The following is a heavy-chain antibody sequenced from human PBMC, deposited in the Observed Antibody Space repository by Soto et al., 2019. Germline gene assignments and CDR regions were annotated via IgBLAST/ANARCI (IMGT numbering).Heavy chain of an antibody. CDR3: ARGEQYSGRIFDY. CDR1: GDSVSSNTAG. CDR2: TYYRSKWYY. V-gene: IGHV6-1*01. J-gene: IGHJ4*01. D-gene: IGHD1-26*01. Sequence: QVQLQQSGPGLVKPSQTLLLTCDISGDSVSSNTAGWNWVRQSPSRGLEWLGRTYYRSKWYYDYAVSVRRRITINPDTSKKQYSLQLNSVTSEDAAVYCCARGEQYSGRIFDYWGQGTRVTVSS.